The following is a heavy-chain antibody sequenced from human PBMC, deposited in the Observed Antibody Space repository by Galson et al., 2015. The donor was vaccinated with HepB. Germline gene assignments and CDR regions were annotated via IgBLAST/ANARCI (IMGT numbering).Heavy chain of an antibody. J-gene: IGHJ6*02. V-gene: IGHV4-34*01. D-gene: IGHD2-2*01. CDR3: ARGGRATYCSSTSCYIQFFYRLDV. CDR1: GDSFSDFL. CDR2: IGLGEST. Sequence: LSLTCAVSGDSFSDFLWSWIRQSPGKGLEWIGDIGLGESTDFNPSLNGRATVSIDSSQNQLSLSLRSVTAADTAVYFCARGGRATYCSSTSCYIQFFYRLDVWSQGTTVTVSS.